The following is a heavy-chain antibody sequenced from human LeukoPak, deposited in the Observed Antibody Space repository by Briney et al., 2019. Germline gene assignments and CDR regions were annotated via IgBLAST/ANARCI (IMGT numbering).Heavy chain of an antibody. CDR2: ISGTGGTT. CDR1: GLTFSSYL. J-gene: IGHJ4*02. Sequence: GGSLRLSCAASGLTFSSYLMSWVRQAPGKGLEWVSTISGTGGTTYYADSVKGRFTISRDNSKNTLYLQMNSLRAEDTAIYYCAKGQTYFFDSSGQYYFDYWGQGTLVTVSS. V-gene: IGHV3-23*01. D-gene: IGHD3-22*01. CDR3: AKGQTYFFDSSGQYYFDY.